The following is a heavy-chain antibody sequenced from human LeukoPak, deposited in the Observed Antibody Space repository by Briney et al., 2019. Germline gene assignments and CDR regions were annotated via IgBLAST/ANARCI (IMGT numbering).Heavy chain of an antibody. CDR2: IIPIFGTA. V-gene: IGHV1-69*13. CDR3: ARELGYCSSTSSPCWDY. D-gene: IGHD2-2*01. CDR1: RGTFSSYA. Sequence: SVKVSCRASRGTFSSYAISWVRQAPGQGLEWMGGIIPIFGTANYAQKFQGRVTITADESTSTAYMELSSLRSEDTAVYYCARELGYCSSTSSPCWDYWGQGTLVTVSS. J-gene: IGHJ4*02.